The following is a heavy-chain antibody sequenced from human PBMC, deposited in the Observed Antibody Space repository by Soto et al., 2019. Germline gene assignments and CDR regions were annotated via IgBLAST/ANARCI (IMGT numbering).Heavy chain of an antibody. D-gene: IGHD4-17*01. J-gene: IGHJ4*02. CDR2: ISGGSGNT. CDR3: ARDPVLDY. CDR1: GNTFTTYT. V-gene: IGHV1-3*01. Sequence: QVQLVQSGAEVKKPGASVKLSCKASGNTFTTYTIHWIRQAPGQRLEWMGWISGGSGNTKYSQKFQGRVTITRDTSASTAYVELSSMRSEDTAVYYCARDPVLDYWGQGTLVTVSS.